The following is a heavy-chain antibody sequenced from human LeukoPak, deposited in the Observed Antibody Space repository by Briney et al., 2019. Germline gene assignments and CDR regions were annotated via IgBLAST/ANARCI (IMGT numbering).Heavy chain of an antibody. V-gene: IGHV4-59*01. D-gene: IGHD2-2*01. CDR2: IYYSGST. CDR3: ARGPVGTADGWDWFDP. CDR1: GGSISSDY. J-gene: IGHJ5*02. Sequence: SETLSLTCTVSGGSISSDYWSWLRQPPGKGLEWIGYIYYSGSTNYSPSLKSRVTISVDSSKNHFSLKLSSVTAADTAVYWCARGPVGTADGWDWFDPWGQGTLVTVSS.